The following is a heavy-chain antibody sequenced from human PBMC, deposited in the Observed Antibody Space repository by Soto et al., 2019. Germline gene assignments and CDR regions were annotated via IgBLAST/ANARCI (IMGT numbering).Heavy chain of an antibody. CDR2: INHSGST. V-gene: IGHV4-34*01. J-gene: IGHJ5*02. CDR1: GGSFSGYY. Sequence: SDTLSLTCAVYGGSFSGYYWSWIRQPPGKGLEWIGEINHSGSTNYNPSLKSRVTISVDTSKNQFSLKLSSVTAADTAVYYCARGSPPNLLWFGGLYNWFDPWGQGTLVTVSS. D-gene: IGHD3-10*01. CDR3: ARGSPPNLLWFGGLYNWFDP.